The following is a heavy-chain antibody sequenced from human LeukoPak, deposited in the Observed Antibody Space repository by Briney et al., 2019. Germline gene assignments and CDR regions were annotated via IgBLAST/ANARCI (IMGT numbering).Heavy chain of an antibody. Sequence: ASVKVSCKASGYTFTSYDINWVRQATGQGLEWMGWMNPNSGNTGYAQKFQGRVTMTRNTSISTAYMELSSLRSEDTAVYYCARDGGYSGYDGYYFDYWGQGTLVTVSS. CDR3: ARDGGYSGYDGYYFDY. J-gene: IGHJ4*02. V-gene: IGHV1-8*01. D-gene: IGHD5-12*01. CDR1: GYTFTSYD. CDR2: MNPNSGNT.